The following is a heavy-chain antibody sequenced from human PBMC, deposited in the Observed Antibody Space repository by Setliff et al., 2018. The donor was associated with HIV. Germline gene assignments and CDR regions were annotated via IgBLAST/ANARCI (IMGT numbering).Heavy chain of an antibody. D-gene: IGHD3-16*01. CDR2: IYPSDSDT. CDR3: ARTREAVMYYYYGMDV. Sequence: PGESLKISCKGFGYRFTSYWIGWARHMPGKGLEWMGIIYPSDSDTRYSPSFQGQVTISADKSISIAYLQWNSLKASDTAMYYCARTREAVMYYYYGMDVWGQGTTVTV. CDR1: GYRFTSYW. J-gene: IGHJ6*02. V-gene: IGHV5-51*01.